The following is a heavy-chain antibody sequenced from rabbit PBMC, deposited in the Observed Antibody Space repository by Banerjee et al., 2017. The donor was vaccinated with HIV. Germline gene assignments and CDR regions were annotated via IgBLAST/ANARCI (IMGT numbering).Heavy chain of an antibody. CDR1: GFSFGNKYV. D-gene: IGHD6-1*01. V-gene: IGHV1S40*01. Sequence: QSLEESGGDLVKPGASLTLTCTASGFSFGNKYVMCWVRQAPRKGLEWIACINSSSRNVVYASWATGRFTISKTSSTTVTLQMTSLTAADTATYFCAREEYVGYGYANLWGPGTLVTVS. CDR2: INSSSRNV. J-gene: IGHJ4*01. CDR3: AREEYVGYGYANL.